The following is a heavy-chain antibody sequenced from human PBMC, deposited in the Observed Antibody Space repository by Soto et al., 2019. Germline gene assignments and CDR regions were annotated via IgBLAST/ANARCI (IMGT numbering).Heavy chain of an antibody. J-gene: IGHJ6*02. CDR1: GGSIRSNSYF. CDR2: IYYSGST. Sequence: PSETLSLTCTVSGGSIRSNSYFWGWIRQPPGKGLGWIASIYYSGSTYCNPSLRSRVSISVDTSKNQFSLRLSSVTAADTAVYYCARGTAIDYYYYGMDVWGQGTTVTVSS. CDR3: ARGTAIDYYYYGMDV. V-gene: IGHV4-39*07. D-gene: IGHD2-21*01.